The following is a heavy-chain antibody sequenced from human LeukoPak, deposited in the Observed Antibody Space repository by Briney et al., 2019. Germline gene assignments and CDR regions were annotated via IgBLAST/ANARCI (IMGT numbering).Heavy chain of an antibody. D-gene: IGHD2-21*01. CDR3: ARDFAPDY. CDR1: GFTFSTYW. V-gene: IGHV3-7*01. Sequence: PGGSLRLSCAASGFTFSTYWMFWVRQAPGKGLEWLASIKNDGSDIYYEDSVKGRFTISRDNAKNSLYLQLNSLRAEDTAVYYCARDFAPDYWGQGTLVTVSS. J-gene: IGHJ4*02. CDR2: IKNDGSDI.